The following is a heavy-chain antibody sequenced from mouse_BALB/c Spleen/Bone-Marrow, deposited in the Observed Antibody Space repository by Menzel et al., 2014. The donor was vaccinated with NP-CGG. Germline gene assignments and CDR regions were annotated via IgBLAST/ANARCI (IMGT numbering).Heavy chain of an antibody. V-gene: IGHV1-26*01. D-gene: IGHD2-1*01. CDR2: INPDNGGT. J-gene: IGHJ1*01. Sequence: GKSLEWIGGINPDNGGTSYNQKFKGKATLTVDKSSSTAYMELRSLTSEDSAVYYCASGNYWYFDVWGAGTTVTVSS. CDR3: ASGNYWYFDV.